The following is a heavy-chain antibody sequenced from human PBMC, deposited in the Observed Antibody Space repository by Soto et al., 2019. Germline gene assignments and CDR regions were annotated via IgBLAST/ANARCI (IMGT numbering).Heavy chain of an antibody. CDR1: GYTFTSSG. Sequence: ASVKVSCKASGYTFTSSGVAWVRQAPGQGLEWMGWIGIYNGETSYAPKLQGRVTVTPDTATSTAYMELRSLTFDDTAMYYCARDFGYAQFDLWGQGTLVTVSS. J-gene: IGHJ4*02. D-gene: IGHD3-9*01. V-gene: IGHV1-18*01. CDR3: ARDFGYAQFDL. CDR2: IGIYNGET.